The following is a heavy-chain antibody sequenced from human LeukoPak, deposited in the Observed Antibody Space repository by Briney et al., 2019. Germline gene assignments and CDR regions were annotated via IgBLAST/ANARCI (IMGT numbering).Heavy chain of an antibody. D-gene: IGHD3-9*01. CDR2: INPNSGGT. V-gene: IGHV1-2*06. Sequence: ASVKVSCKASGYTFTGYYMHWVRQAPGQGLEWMGRINPNSGGTNYAQKFQGRVTMTRDTSISTAYMELSRLRSDDTAVYYCARGRRNVLRYFDWPGGDYWGQGTLVTVSS. J-gene: IGHJ4*02. CDR3: ARGRRNVLRYFDWPGGDY. CDR1: GYTFTGYY.